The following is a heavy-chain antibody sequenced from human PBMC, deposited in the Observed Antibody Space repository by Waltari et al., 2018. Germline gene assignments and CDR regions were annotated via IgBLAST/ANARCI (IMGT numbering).Heavy chain of an antibody. CDR2: IYQSGSS. J-gene: IGHJ3*02. D-gene: IGHD3-22*01. Sequence: QVQLQESGPGLAKSSETLSLTCDVSGYSMSSGYSWGWSRQPPRKGLEWIASIYQSGSSYYNPSLRSRVTISVDTSRNQFSLEMTSVTATDTATYYCVAAKEYYYDGSGDDAFETWGQGTLVTVSS. V-gene: IGHV4-38-2*01. CDR1: GYSMSSGYS. CDR3: VAAKEYYYDGSGDDAFET.